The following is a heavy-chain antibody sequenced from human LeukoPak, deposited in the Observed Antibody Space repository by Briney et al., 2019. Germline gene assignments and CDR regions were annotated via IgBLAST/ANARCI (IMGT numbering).Heavy chain of an antibody. Sequence: GGSLRLSCAACGFTFSNYGMHGVRQAPGKGPEWVAVIWSDGSNKHYADSARGRFTISRDNSKNTLYLQMNRLRADDRGVYYCARVTMVAGASYNWFVVWGQGTLVTVST. D-gene: IGHD2-15*01. CDR3: ARVTMVAGASYNWFVV. CDR2: IWSDGSNK. CDR1: GFTFSNYG. V-gene: IGHV3-33*01. J-gene: IGHJ5*02.